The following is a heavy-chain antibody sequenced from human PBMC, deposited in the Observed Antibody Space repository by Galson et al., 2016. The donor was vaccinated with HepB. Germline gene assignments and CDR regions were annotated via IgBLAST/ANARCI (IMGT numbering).Heavy chain of an antibody. CDR2: TYYRSKWFN. CDR3: ARLNNDVVVDGKLGFDP. V-gene: IGHV6-1*01. J-gene: IGHJ5*02. CDR1: GDSVSTYSAS. D-gene: IGHD2-15*01. Sequence: CAISGDSVSTYSASWHWIRQSPSRSLEWLGRTYYRSKWFNDYAGSVKSRITINADTSKNRFSLQLNSVTPEDAAVYYCARLNNDVVVDGKLGFDPWGQGLLVTVSS.